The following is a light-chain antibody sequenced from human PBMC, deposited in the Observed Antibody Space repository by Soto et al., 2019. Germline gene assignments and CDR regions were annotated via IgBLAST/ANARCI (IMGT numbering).Light chain of an antibody. CDR3: SSYISTSTFYV. V-gene: IGLV2-14*01. Sequence: QSALTQPASVSGSPGQSITISCTGTSSDVGAYNYVSWYQQHPGRAPKLMIYEVINRPSGVSSRFSGSKSGNTASLTISGLQADDEAYYYCSSYISTSTFYVFGTGTKLTVL. CDR1: SSDVGAYNY. CDR2: EVI. J-gene: IGLJ1*01.